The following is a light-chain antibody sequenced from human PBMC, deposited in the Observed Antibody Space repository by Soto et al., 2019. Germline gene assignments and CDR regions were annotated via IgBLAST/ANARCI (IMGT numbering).Light chain of an antibody. CDR3: SSYTSSSTLYV. Sequence: QSVLTPPASVSGSPGQSITISCTGTRSDVGGYNYVSWYQQHPGKAPKLMIYDVSNRPSGVSNRFSGSKSGNTASLTISGLQAEDEADYYCSSYTSSSTLYVFGTGTKLTVL. CDR1: RSDVGGYNY. J-gene: IGLJ1*01. CDR2: DVS. V-gene: IGLV2-14*01.